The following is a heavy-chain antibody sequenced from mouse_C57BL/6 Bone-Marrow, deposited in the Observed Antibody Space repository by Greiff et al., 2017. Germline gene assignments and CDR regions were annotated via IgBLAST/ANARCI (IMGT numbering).Heavy chain of an antibody. Sequence: QVQLQPSDAELVKPGASVKISCKVSGYTLTDHTIHWMKPRPEPGLEWIGYIYPIDGSTKYNEKFKGKAHLTADKSSSTAYMPLNSLTSEDSAVYFCARHLYYFDYWGQGTTLTVSS. V-gene: IGHV1-78*01. J-gene: IGHJ2*01. CDR3: ARHLYYFDY. CDR2: IYPIDGST. CDR1: GYTLTDHT.